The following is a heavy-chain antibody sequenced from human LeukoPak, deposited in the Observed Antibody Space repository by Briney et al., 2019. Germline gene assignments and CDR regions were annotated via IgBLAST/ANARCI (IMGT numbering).Heavy chain of an antibody. CDR1: GGTFSSYA. D-gene: IGHD1-7*01. J-gene: IGHJ4*02. Sequence: SVKVSCKASGGTFSSYAISWVRQAPGQGLEWMGGIIPIFGTANYAQKFQGRVTITTDESTSTAYMELSSLRSEDTAVYYCARGRGGTTGFDYWSQGTLVTVSS. CDR3: ARGRGGTTGFDY. V-gene: IGHV1-69*05. CDR2: IIPIFGTA.